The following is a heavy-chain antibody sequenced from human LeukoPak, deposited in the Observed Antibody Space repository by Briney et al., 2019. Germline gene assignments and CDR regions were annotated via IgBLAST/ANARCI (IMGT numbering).Heavy chain of an antibody. D-gene: IGHD2-2*01. Sequence: PGGSLRLSCAASGFTFSSYAMSWVRQAPGKGLEWVSAISGSGGSTYYADSVKGRFTISRDNSKNTLYLQMNSLRAEDTAVYYCAKGFIGVVVPAAICDAFDIWGQGTMVPVSS. V-gene: IGHV3-23*01. J-gene: IGHJ3*02. CDR2: ISGSGGST. CDR1: GFTFSSYA. CDR3: AKGFIGVVVPAAICDAFDI.